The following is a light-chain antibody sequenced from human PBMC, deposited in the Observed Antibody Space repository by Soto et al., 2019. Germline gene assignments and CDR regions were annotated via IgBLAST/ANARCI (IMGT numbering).Light chain of an antibody. CDR3: QVYNSYSWP. CDR1: QSISIY. J-gene: IGKJ1*01. CDR2: DAS. Sequence: AVSATIRDRVTITCRASQSISIYLNWYQQKPGKAPKLLIYDASSLESGVPSRFSGSGSGTEFTLTISSLQPDDFTPYYCQVYNSYSWPFAQGS. V-gene: IGKV1-5*01.